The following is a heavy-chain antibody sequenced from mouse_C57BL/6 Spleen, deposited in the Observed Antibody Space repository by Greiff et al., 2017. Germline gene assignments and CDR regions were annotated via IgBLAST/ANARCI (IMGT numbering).Heavy chain of an antibody. CDR1: GYTFTSYW. CDR3: ARRGDYYAMDY. J-gene: IGHJ4*01. Sequence: QVQLQQPGAELVMPGASVKLSCKASGYTFTSYWMPWVKQRPGQGLEWIGEINPSDSYTNYNEKFKGKATLTVDKSSSTAYMQLSSLTSEDSAVYYCARRGDYYAMDYGGQGTSVTVSS. V-gene: IGHV1-69*01. CDR2: INPSDSYT.